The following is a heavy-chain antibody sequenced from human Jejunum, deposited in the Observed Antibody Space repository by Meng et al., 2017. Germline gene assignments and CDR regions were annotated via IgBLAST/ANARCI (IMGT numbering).Heavy chain of an antibody. Sequence: HLRESGPGRVKPCGTLSLTCTVSGVSTTAPFYWTWIRQAPGKGLEWIGEVWPSGATYYNPSLSSRITISIDTSNNQFSLEVAFLTAADTAVYYCARAIRERYFDSWGQGTLVTVSS. CDR2: VWPSGAT. CDR3: ARAIRERYFDS. D-gene: IGHD1-14*01. V-gene: IGHV4-4*02. J-gene: IGHJ4*02. CDR1: GVSTTAPFY.